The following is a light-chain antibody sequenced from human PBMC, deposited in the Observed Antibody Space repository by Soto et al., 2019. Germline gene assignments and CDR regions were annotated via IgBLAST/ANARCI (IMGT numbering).Light chain of an antibody. V-gene: IGLV1-40*01. Sequence: QSVLTQPTSVSGAPGQRVTIPCAGSSSHLGATYDIHWYQQVPGTAPRLLIYGNSNRPSGVPDRFAGSKSGTSASLAIIGLRVEDEGIYYCQAFDNSLSASGVFGGGTKVTVL. CDR1: SSHLGATYD. CDR2: GNS. J-gene: IGLJ3*02. CDR3: QAFDNSLSASGV.